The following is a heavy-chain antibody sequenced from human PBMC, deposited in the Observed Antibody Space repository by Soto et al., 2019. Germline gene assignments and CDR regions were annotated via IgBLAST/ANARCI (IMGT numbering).Heavy chain of an antibody. CDR1: GFTFRHYA. V-gene: IGHV3-23*01. CDR3: AKGCSGSSSMGCLDY. CDR2: LSGDSSDR. Sequence: PGGSLRLSCAASGFTFRHYAMSWVRQAPGKGLEWVSSLSGDSSDRYYAASVLGRFTLSRDYSKNTLFLQMNSLRVEDTAVYYCAKGCSGSSSMGCLDYWGQGTLVTVSS. D-gene: IGHD6-6*01. J-gene: IGHJ4*02.